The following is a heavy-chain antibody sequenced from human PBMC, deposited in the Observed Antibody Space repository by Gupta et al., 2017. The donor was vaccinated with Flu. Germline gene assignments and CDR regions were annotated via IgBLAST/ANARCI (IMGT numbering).Heavy chain of an antibody. CDR3: AKDQREYCSGGDCYPQIFDH. J-gene: IGHJ5*02. Sequence: QVQLVESGGGVVQPGRSLRLSCTASGFIFCYYGIHWVRQAPGKGLEWVAVMSYDGSYEYYADSVKGRFTISRDNSKNTLYLLMNSLRAEDTAVYYCAKDQREYCSGGDCYPQIFDHWGQGTLVTVSP. CDR2: MSYDGSYE. V-gene: IGHV3-30*18. D-gene: IGHD2-15*01. CDR1: GFIFCYYG.